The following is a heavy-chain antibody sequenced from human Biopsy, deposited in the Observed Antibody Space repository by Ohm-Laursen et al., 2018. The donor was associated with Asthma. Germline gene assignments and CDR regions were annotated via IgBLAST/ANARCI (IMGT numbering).Heavy chain of an antibody. J-gene: IGHJ3*02. CDR3: ARARESSSWASAFDI. Sequence: SLRLSCSASGFSFNSYGMHWVRQAPGKGLEWVAVMSFDGRQTYYADSAKGRFTISRDNAKNSLYLQMNSLRAEETAVYYCARARESSSWASAFDIWGQGTMVTVSS. CDR2: MSFDGRQT. V-gene: IGHV3-30*03. CDR1: GFSFNSYG. D-gene: IGHD6-6*01.